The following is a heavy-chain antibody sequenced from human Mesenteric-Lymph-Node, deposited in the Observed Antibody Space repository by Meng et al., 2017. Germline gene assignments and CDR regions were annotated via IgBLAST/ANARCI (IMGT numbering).Heavy chain of an antibody. V-gene: IGHV3-74*01. J-gene: IGHJ4*02. Sequence: GESLKISCAASGFTFSSYWMHWVRQTPGKGLVWVSRINGDGSSTSYADSVKGRFTISRDNAKNTLYLQMNSLRAEDTAVYYCARALNDYEANTYWGQRTLVTVSS. CDR3: ARALNDYEANTY. CDR1: GFTFSSYW. D-gene: IGHD4-17*01. CDR2: INGDGSST.